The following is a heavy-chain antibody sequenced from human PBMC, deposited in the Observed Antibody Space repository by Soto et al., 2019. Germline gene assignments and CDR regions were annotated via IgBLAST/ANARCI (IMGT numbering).Heavy chain of an antibody. CDR1: GGSVTNSSYY. V-gene: IGHV4-39*01. D-gene: IGHD4-17*01. CDR2: VYYRGRS. CDR3: VSQRTTVPTQAYFDY. J-gene: IGHJ4*02. Sequence: SETLSLTCTVSGGSVTNSSYYWGWIRQSPGKGLEWIGSVYYRGRSYSKSSAKSRVTISVDTSKNRFSLSLNSVTASDTAVYFCVSQRTTVPTQAYFDYWGPGALVTVSS.